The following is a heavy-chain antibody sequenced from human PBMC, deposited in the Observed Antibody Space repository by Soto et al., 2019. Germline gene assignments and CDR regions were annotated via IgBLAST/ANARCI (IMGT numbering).Heavy chain of an antibody. CDR1: GFTFSSYA. V-gene: IGHV3-23*01. D-gene: IGHD3-22*01. J-gene: IGHJ1*01. CDR3: AKDWVTMIVVVHTGYFQH. Sequence: GGSLRLSCAASGFTFSSYAMSWVRQAPGKGLEWVTAISGSGGSTYYADSVKGRFTISRDNSKNTLYLQMNSLRAEDTAVYYCAKDWVTMIVVVHTGYFQHWGQGTLVTVSS. CDR2: ISGSGGST.